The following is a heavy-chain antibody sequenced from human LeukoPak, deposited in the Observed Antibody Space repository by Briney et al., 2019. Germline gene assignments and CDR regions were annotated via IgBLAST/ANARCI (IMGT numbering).Heavy chain of an antibody. Sequence: PGGSLRLSCAASRFTFSIFAMNWVRQAPGKGLEWLSYISSSSSTIYYADSVKGRFTISRDNAKNSLYLQMNSLRAEDTAVYYCAELGVTMIGGVWGKGTTVTISS. J-gene: IGHJ6*04. CDR3: AELGVTMIGGV. CDR1: RFTFSIFA. D-gene: IGHD3-10*02. CDR2: ISSSSSTI. V-gene: IGHV3-48*01.